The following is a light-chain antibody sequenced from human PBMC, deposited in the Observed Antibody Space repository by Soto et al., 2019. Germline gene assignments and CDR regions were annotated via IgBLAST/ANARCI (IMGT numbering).Light chain of an antibody. CDR3: MQGTYWWT. J-gene: IGKJ1*01. V-gene: IGKV2-30*01. Sequence: DVVMTQSPLSLPVTLGQPASISCRSSQSLLYTDGNTYLSWFQQRPGQSPRRLVYKVSNRDSAVPDRFSGSGSGTDFTLKISRVEAEDVGVYYCMQGTYWWTFGQGTKVDIK. CDR1: QSLLYTDGNTY. CDR2: KVS.